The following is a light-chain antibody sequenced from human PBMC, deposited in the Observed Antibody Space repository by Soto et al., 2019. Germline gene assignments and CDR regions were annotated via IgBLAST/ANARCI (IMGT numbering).Light chain of an antibody. CDR3: HQYYSYPHT. CDR1: QFISSS. J-gene: IGKJ2*01. V-gene: IGKV1-8*01. CDR2: SAS. Sequence: AIRMTQSPSSFSASTGDRVTITCRASQFISSSLAWYQQEPGKAPRLLIYSASTLQSGVPSRFSGSGSGTDFTLTISCLQSEDCATYFCHQYYSYPHTFGQGTNLEI.